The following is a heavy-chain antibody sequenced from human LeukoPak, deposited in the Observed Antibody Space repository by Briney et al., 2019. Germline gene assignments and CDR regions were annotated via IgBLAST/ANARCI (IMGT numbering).Heavy chain of an antibody. CDR3: ASKSPGAYYFDY. CDR2: INHSGST. D-gene: IGHD1-26*01. Sequence: PSETLSLTCAVYGGSFSGYYWSWIRQPPGKGLEWIGEINHSGSTNYNPSLKSRVTISVDTSKNQFSLKLSSVTAADTAVYYCASKSPGAYYFDYWGQGTLVTVSS. CDR1: GGSFSGYY. J-gene: IGHJ4*02. V-gene: IGHV4-34*01.